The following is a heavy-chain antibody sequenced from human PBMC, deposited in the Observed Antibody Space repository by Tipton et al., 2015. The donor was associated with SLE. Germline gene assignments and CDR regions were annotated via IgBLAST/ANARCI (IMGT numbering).Heavy chain of an antibody. Sequence: TLSLTCSVSGGSISSSSFYWGWIRQPPGKGLEWIGSIYYSGSTYYNPSLNSRVTISLDTSKNQFSLKLSSVTAADTAVYYCARHVDTAMALFDYWGQGTLVTVSS. CDR1: GGSISSSSFY. J-gene: IGHJ4*02. CDR3: ARHVDTAMALFDY. CDR2: IYYSGST. V-gene: IGHV4-39*07. D-gene: IGHD5-18*01.